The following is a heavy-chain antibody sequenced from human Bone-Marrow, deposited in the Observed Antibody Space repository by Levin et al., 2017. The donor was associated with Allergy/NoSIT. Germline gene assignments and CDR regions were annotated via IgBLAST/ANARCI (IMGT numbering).Heavy chain of an antibody. V-gene: IGHV3-48*02. D-gene: IGHD6-13*01. CDR3: ARDCPHLSYSSTWYYYYGMDV. CDR2: ISDSSSSI. Sequence: GESLKISCAASGFTFSNSSMNWVRQAPGKGLEWVSYISDSSSSIFYADSVKGRFTISRDNAKNSLFLQMNSLRDEDTAVYYCARDCPHLSYSSTWYYYYGMDVWGEGTTVTVSS. J-gene: IGHJ6*04. CDR1: GFTFSNSS.